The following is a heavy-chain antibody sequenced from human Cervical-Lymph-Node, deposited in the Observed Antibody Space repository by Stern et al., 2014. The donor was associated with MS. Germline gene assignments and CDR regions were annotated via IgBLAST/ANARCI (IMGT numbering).Heavy chain of an antibody. CDR2: ISHSGDT. J-gene: IGHJ4*02. CDR3: ARLSTAVDF. CDR1: GGSISSRY. V-gene: IGHV4-59*08. Sequence: VQLVQSGPGLVKPSETLSLTCAVSGGSISSRYWGWIRQPPGKGLEWIGLISHSGDTKYNPSLKSRVTISLDTSQNQLSLKVTSVTAADTAVYYCARLSTAVDFWGQGTLVTVSS.